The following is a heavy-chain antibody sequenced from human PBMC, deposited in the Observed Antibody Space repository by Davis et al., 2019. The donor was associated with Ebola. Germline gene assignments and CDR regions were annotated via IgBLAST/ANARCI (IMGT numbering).Heavy chain of an antibody. CDR1: GGSISYY. V-gene: IGHV4-34*01. CDR2: INHRGST. Sequence: PSETLSLTCTVSGGSISYYWSWIRQPPGKGLEWIGEINHRGSTNYNPSLKSRVTISVDTSKNQFSLKLSSVTAADTAVYYCARASRLAAQIGYWGQGTLVTVSS. D-gene: IGHD6-6*01. J-gene: IGHJ4*02. CDR3: ARASRLAAQIGY.